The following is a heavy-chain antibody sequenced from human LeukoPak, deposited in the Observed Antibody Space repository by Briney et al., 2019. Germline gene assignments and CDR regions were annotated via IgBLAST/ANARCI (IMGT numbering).Heavy chain of an antibody. CDR2: IYNSGRT. CDR1: GGSIGIYY. D-gene: IGHD2-8*01. CDR3: ARVAMYEFFFDY. Sequence: PSETLSLTCTVSGGSIGIYYWSWIRQPAGKGLEWIGRIYNSGRTKYSPSLESRVTMSIDTSKNQFSLKLSSVSAADTAVYYCARVAMYEFFFDYWGQETLVTVSS. J-gene: IGHJ4*02. V-gene: IGHV4-4*07.